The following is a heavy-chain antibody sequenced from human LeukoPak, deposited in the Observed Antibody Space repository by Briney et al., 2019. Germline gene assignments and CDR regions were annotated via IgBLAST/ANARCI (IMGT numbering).Heavy chain of an antibody. V-gene: IGHV4-39*07. CDR2: IYHSGST. J-gene: IGHJ4*02. Sequence: SETLSLTCTVSGGSISSSSYYWGWIRQPPGKGLEWIGEIYHSGSTNYNPSLRSRVTISVDKSKNQFSLKLSSVTAADTAVYYCARDSSGYYYIDYWGQGTLVTVSS. CDR3: ARDSSGYYYIDY. CDR1: GGSISSSSYY. D-gene: IGHD3-22*01.